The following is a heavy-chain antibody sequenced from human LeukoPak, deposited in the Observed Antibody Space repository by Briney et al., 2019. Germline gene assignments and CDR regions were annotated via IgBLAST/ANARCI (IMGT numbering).Heavy chain of an antibody. D-gene: IGHD3-10*01. CDR2: IYTSGST. CDR3: ARDQDGSGSLWDY. CDR1: SGSISTYY. J-gene: IGHJ4*02. Sequence: SETPSLTCTVSSGSISTYYWNWIRQPAGKGLEWIGRIYTSGSTNYNPSLKSRVTISVDTSKNQFSLKLSSVTAADTAVYYCARDQDGSGSLWDYWGQGTLVTVSS. V-gene: IGHV4-4*07.